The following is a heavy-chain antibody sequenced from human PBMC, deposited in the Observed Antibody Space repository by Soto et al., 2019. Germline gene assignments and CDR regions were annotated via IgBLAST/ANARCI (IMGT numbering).Heavy chain of an antibody. Sequence: SETLSLTCTVSGGSISSYYWSWIRQPPGKGLEWIGYIYDSGSTNYNPSLKSRVTISVDASKNQFSLKLTSVTAADTAVYYCAAPPRYWGQGTLVTVSS. CDR3: AAPPRY. J-gene: IGHJ4*02. V-gene: IGHV4-59*01. D-gene: IGHD6-6*01. CDR1: GGSISSYY. CDR2: IYDSGST.